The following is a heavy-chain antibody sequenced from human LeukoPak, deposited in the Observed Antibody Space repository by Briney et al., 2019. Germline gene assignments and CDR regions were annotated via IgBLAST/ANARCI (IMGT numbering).Heavy chain of an antibody. CDR3: ARDDRNSGHHY. J-gene: IGHJ4*02. CDR1: GGTFSSYA. D-gene: IGHD5-12*01. V-gene: IGHV1-69*04. Sequence: SVKVSCKASGGTFSSYAISWVRQAPGQGLEWMGRIIPILGIANYAQKFQGRVTITADKSTSTAYMELSSLRSEDTAVYYCARDDRNSGHHYWGQGTLVTVSS. CDR2: IIPILGIA.